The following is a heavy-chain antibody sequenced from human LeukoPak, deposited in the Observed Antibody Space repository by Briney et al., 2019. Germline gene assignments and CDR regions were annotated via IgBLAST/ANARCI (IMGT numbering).Heavy chain of an antibody. J-gene: IGHJ3*02. D-gene: IGHD3-16*02. CDR1: GFTFSSYA. CDR3: ARDVLRYRLSDAFDI. Sequence: GRSLRLSCAASGFTFSSYAMHWVRQAPGKGLEWVAVISYDGSNKYYADSVKGRFTISRDNSKNTLYLQMNSLRAEDTAVYYCARDVLRYRLSDAFDIWGQGTMVTVSS. CDR2: ISYDGSNK. V-gene: IGHV3-30*04.